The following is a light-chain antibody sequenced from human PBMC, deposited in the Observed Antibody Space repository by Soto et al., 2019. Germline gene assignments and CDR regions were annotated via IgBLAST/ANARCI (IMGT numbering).Light chain of an antibody. CDR3: QQYGSSPPT. J-gene: IGKJ1*01. Sequence: EIVLTQSPGTLSLSPGERATRSCRASQSVSANYLAWYQQKPGQAPRFLIYGASSRATGIPDRFSGSGSGTDFTLTISRLEPEDFSVYYCQQYGSSPPTFGQGTKVEIK. V-gene: IGKV3-20*01. CDR1: QSVSANY. CDR2: GAS.